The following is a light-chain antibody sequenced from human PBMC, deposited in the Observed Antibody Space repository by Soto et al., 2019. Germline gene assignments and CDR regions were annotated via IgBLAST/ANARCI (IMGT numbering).Light chain of an antibody. Sequence: QSALTQPASVSGSPGQSITISCTGTSNDIGAYNYVSWYQQHTGKAPKLIIYDVSNRPSGVSNRFSGDKSGNTASLTISGLQAEDEADYYCNSYTSSVTYVFGTGTKLTVL. CDR3: NSYTSSVTYV. J-gene: IGLJ1*01. CDR1: SNDIGAYNY. V-gene: IGLV2-14*01. CDR2: DVS.